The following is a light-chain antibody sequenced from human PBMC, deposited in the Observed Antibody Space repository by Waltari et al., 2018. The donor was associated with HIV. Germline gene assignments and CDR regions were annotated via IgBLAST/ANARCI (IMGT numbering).Light chain of an antibody. J-gene: IGLJ2*01. CDR2: QDN. V-gene: IGLV3-1*01. Sequence: SFGLTQPPSVSLSPGQIAHITCSGANLGRKYTAWYQHKPGQSPVLVLFQDNKRPSGIPARFSGSNSGNTATLTISGTQTLDEADYYCQAWDSSAHVVFGGGTRLTVL. CDR3: QAWDSSAHVV. CDR1: NLGRKY.